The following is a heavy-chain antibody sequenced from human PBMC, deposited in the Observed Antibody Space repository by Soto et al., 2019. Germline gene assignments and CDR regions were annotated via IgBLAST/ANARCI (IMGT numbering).Heavy chain of an antibody. D-gene: IGHD3-10*01. CDR3: ARGGSELDY. J-gene: IGHJ4*02. V-gene: IGHV4-30-4*01. Sequence: SETLSLTCTVSGGSISSGDYYWSWIRQPPGKGLEWIGYIYYSGSTYYNPSLKSRVAMSVDTSKNQFSLKASSVTAADTAVYYCARGGSELDYWGQGTLVTVSS. CDR2: IYYSGST. CDR1: GGSISSGDYY.